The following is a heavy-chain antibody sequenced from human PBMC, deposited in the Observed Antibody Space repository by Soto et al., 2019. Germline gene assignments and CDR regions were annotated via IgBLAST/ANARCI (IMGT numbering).Heavy chain of an antibody. J-gene: IGHJ4*02. CDR3: AREVTVASYSFDF. CDR2: IIPIFNSA. Sequence: SVKVSCKASGGTFNNYALSWVRQAPGQGLEWVGGIIPIFNSANYAQKFQGRVTITADDSTSTAYMELRSLRPDDTAVYYCAREVTVASYSFDFWGQGTLVTVSS. CDR1: GGTFNNYA. D-gene: IGHD5-12*01. V-gene: IGHV1-69*13.